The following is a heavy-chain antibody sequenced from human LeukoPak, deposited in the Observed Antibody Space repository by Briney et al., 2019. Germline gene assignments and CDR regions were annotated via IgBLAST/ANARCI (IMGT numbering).Heavy chain of an antibody. J-gene: IGHJ4*02. D-gene: IGHD5-18*01. CDR1: GFTFSSYA. CDR3: ARGIGYSYGYNDY. CDR2: ISYDGSNK. Sequence: GGSLRLSCAASGFTFSSYAMHWVRQAPGKGLEWVAVISYDGSNKYYADSVKGRFTISRDNSKNTLYQQMNSLRAEDTAVYYCARGIGYSYGYNDYWGQGTLVTVSS. V-gene: IGHV3-30-3*01.